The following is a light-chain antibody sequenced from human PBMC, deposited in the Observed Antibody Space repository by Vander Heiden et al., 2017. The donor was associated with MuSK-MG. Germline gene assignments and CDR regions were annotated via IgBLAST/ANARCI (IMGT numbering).Light chain of an antibody. CDR1: QDISNY. CDR3: QQYDNLHPPMFT. Sequence: DIQMTQSPSSLSASVGDRVTITCQASQDISNYLNWYQQKPGKAPKLLIYDASNLETGVPSRFSGSGSGTDFTFTISSLQPEDIATYYCQQYDNLHPPMFTFGPGTKVDIK. J-gene: IGKJ3*01. CDR2: DAS. V-gene: IGKV1-33*01.